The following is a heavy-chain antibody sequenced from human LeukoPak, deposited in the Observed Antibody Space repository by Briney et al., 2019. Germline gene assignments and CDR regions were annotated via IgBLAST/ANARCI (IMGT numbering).Heavy chain of an antibody. Sequence: GGSLRLSCAASGFTFSSYGMHWVRQAPGKGLEWVAVISYDGINKYYADSVKGRFTVPRDNSKNTLYLQMNSLRAEDTAVYYCAKRQAVAALDYYGMDVWGQGTTVTVSS. CDR2: ISYDGINK. CDR1: GFTFSSYG. V-gene: IGHV3-30*18. D-gene: IGHD6-19*01. J-gene: IGHJ6*02. CDR3: AKRQAVAALDYYGMDV.